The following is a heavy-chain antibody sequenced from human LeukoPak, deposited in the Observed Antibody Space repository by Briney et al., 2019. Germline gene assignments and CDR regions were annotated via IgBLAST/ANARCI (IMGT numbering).Heavy chain of an antibody. D-gene: IGHD6-13*01. J-gene: IGHJ4*02. CDR2: INHSGST. CDR1: GGSFSGYY. Sequence: SETLSLTCAVYGGSFSGYYWSWIRQPPGKGLEWIGEINHSGSTNYNPSLKSRVTISVDTSKNQFSLKLSSVTAADTAVYYCRGSSWNGFDYWGQGTLVTVSS. CDR3: RGSSWNGFDY. V-gene: IGHV4-34*03.